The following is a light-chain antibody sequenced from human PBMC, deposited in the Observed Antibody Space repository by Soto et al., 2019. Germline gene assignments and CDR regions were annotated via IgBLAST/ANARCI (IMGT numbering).Light chain of an antibody. J-gene: IGKJ1*01. CDR3: QQYGISPRT. V-gene: IGKV3-20*01. Sequence: EIVLTQSPGTLSLSPGERATLSCRASQSLSNSYLAWYQQTPGQAPRLLIYGVSSRATGIPVRFSGSGSGTDFTLTISRLEPEDFAVYYCQQYGISPRTFGQGTKVEIK. CDR2: GVS. CDR1: QSLSNSY.